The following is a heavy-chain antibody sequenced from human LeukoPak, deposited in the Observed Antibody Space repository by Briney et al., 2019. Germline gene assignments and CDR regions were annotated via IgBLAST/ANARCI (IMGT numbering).Heavy chain of an antibody. Sequence: PGGSLRLSCAASGFTFSSYSMNWVRQAPGKGLEWVSYISSSSSTIYYADSVKGRSTISRDNAKNSLYLQMNSLRAEDTAVYYCANLGTLGYWGQGTLVTVSS. J-gene: IGHJ4*02. V-gene: IGHV3-48*01. CDR2: ISSSSSTI. CDR1: GFTFSSYS. D-gene: IGHD7-27*01. CDR3: ANLGTLGY.